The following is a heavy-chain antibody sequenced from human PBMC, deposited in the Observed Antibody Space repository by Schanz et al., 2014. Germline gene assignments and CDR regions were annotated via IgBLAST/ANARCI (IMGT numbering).Heavy chain of an antibody. Sequence: EVQLLESGGGFVQPGGSLRLSCEASGFSFGNYGMSWVRQARGKGLEWVSGFDAHDGPTYYADSATRRFTISRDNSKSALYVEMNSLRVEGTAVYYCAKTRCPGGTQTFGTWGRGTLVTVSS. J-gene: IGHJ5*02. D-gene: IGHD1-26*01. CDR3: AKTRCPGGTQTFGT. V-gene: IGHV3-23*01. CDR2: FDAHDGPT. CDR1: GFSFGNYG.